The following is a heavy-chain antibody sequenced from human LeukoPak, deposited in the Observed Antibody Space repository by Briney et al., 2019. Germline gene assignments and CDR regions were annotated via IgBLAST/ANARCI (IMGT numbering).Heavy chain of an antibody. V-gene: IGHV1-18*01. CDR1: GYTFTNYG. J-gene: IGHJ4*02. D-gene: IGHD3-22*01. CDR3: ARAPHYHDSSGYYYFGSDY. CDR2: ISTYNGNT. Sequence: ASVTVSCQASGYTFTNYGISWVRQAPGQGLEWMGWISTYNGNTNYAQKLQGRVTMTTDTSTSTAYMELRSLRSDDTAVYYCARAPHYHDSSGYYYFGSDYWGQGTLVTVSS.